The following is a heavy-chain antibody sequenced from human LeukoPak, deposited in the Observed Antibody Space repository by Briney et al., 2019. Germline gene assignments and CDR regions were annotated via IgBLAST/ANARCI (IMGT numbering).Heavy chain of an antibody. V-gene: IGHV3-30*02. CDR1: GFTFSSYS. CDR3: AKDTRATVTTGNWFDP. CDR2: IRYDGGNK. J-gene: IGHJ5*02. Sequence: GGSLRLSCAASGFTFSSYSMNWVRQAPGKGLEWVAFIRYDGGNKYYADSVKGRFTISRDNSKNMLYLQMNSLRAEDTAMYYCAKDTRATVTTGNWFDPWGQGTLVTVSS. D-gene: IGHD4-17*01.